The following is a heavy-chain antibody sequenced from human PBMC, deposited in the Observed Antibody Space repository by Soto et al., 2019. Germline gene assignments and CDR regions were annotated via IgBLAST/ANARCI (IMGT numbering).Heavy chain of an antibody. D-gene: IGHD5-18*01. J-gene: IGHJ4*02. CDR1: GYTFTANY. Sequence: QVQLVQSGAEVKKPGASVKVSCKASGYTFTANYMHWVRQAPGQGLEWVGWINPNSGGTNYAQELQGRVTMTRDTSINTAYMELSRLRSDDTAVYYCARVDGYSYGLGGGYWGQGTLVTVSA. CDR3: ARVDGYSYGLGGGY. CDR2: INPNSGGT. V-gene: IGHV1-2*02.